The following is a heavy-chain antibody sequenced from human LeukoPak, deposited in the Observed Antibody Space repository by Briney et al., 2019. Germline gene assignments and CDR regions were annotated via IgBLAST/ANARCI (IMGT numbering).Heavy chain of an antibody. V-gene: IGHV1-46*01. D-gene: IGHD1-1*01. CDR1: GYTFTSYY. CDR2: INPSGGST. J-gene: IGHJ4*02. CDR3: ARNVGSGLDY. Sequence: ASVKVSCRASGYTFTSYYMHWVRQAPGQGLEWMGIINPSGGSTSYAQKFQGRVTMTRDTSTGAVYMELSSLRSDDTAMYYCARNVGSGLDYWGQGTLVTVSS.